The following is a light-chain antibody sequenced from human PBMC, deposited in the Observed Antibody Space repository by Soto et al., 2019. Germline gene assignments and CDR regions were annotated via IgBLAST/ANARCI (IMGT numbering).Light chain of an antibody. Sequence: AIQLTQSPSSLSASVGDRVTISCRASQGVSSALVWYQQRPGKTPKLLIYDASTLESGVSSRFSGSGSGTDFTRTISSLQPEDFAAYYGQQLNSYPLTFGGGTKLEIK. CDR1: QGVSSA. CDR3: QQLNSYPLT. J-gene: IGKJ4*01. CDR2: DAS. V-gene: IGKV1-13*02.